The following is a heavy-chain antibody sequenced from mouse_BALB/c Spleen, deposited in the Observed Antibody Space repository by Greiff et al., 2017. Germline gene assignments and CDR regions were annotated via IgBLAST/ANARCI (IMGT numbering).Heavy chain of an antibody. CDR2: ISCYNGAT. CDR1: GYSFTGYY. Sequence: LVKPGASVKISCKASGYSFTGYYMHWVKQSHGKSLEWIGYISCYNGATSYNQKFKGKATFTVDTSSNTAYMQFNSLTSEDSAVYYCARRYGYDPYYFDYWGQGTTLTVSS. V-gene: IGHV1S34*01. D-gene: IGHD2-2*01. CDR3: ARRYGYDPYYFDY. J-gene: IGHJ2*01.